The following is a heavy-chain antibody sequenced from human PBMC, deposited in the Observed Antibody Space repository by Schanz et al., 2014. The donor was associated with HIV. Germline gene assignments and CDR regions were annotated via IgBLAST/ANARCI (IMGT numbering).Heavy chain of an antibody. J-gene: IGHJ6*02. CDR3: AKGSNYYGLDV. D-gene: IGHD3-10*01. CDR1: GLIFSNFW. V-gene: IGHV3-23*04. Sequence: EVQLVESGGGLVQPGGSLRVSCAASGLIFSNFWMSWVRQAPGKGLEWVSSISGSVGSTYYADSVKGRFTISRDNSKNTLYLQMNTLRAEDTAVYYCAKGSNYYGLDVWGQGTTVTVSS. CDR2: ISGSVGST.